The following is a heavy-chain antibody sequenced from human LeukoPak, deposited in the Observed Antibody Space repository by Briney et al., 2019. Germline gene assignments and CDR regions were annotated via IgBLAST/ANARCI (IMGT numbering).Heavy chain of an antibody. CDR2: ISNSGST. CDR3: ARSERYNSGWYFYFDY. D-gene: IGHD6-19*01. CDR1: GVSISTHY. J-gene: IGHJ4*02. Sequence: SETLSLTCTVSGVSISTHYWSWIRQPPGKGLQWIGYISNSGSTNYNPSLKSRVTISIDTSKNQFSLKLSSVTAADTAVYYCARSERYNSGWYFYFDYWGQGTLVTVSS. V-gene: IGHV4-59*11.